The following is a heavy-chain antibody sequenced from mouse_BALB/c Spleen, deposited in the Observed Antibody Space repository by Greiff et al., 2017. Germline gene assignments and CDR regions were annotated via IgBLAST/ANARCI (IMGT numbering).Heavy chain of an antibody. CDR2: ISSGSSTI. CDR1: GFTFSSFG. V-gene: IGHV5-17*02. CDR3: ARGSYYGNPCAY. D-gene: IGHD2-10*01. Sequence: EVKLVESGGGLVQPGGSRKLSCAASGFTFSSFGMHWVRQAPEKGLEWVASISSGSSTIYYADTVTGRFTISRDNPKNTLFLQMTSLRSEDTAMYYCARGSYYGNPCAYWGQGTLVTGSA. J-gene: IGHJ3*01.